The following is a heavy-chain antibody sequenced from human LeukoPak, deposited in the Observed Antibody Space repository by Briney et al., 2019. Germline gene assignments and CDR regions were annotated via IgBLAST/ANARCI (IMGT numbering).Heavy chain of an antibody. D-gene: IGHD1-14*01. CDR2: IYTSGST. Sequence: SQTLSLTCTVSGGSISSGSYYWSWIRQPAGKGLEWIGRIYTSGSTNYNPSLKSRVTISVDTSKNQFSLKLSSVTAADTAVYYCARTPRTGTTYDYWGQGTPVTVSS. J-gene: IGHJ4*02. CDR3: ARTPRTGTTYDY. CDR1: GGSISSGSYY. V-gene: IGHV4-61*02.